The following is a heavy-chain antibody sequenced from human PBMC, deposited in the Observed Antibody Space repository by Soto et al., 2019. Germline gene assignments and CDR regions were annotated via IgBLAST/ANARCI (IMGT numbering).Heavy chain of an antibody. CDR3: AREFWGYCSSTSCHSPLDY. V-gene: IGHV1-46*03. CDR2: INPSGGST. Sequence: ASVKVCCKASGYTFTSYYMQWVRQAPGQGLEWMGIINPSGGSTSYAQKFQGRVTMTRDTSTSTVYMELSSLRSEDTAVYYCAREFWGYCSSTSCHSPLDYWGQGTLVTVSS. D-gene: IGHD2-2*02. CDR1: GYTFTSYY. J-gene: IGHJ4*02.